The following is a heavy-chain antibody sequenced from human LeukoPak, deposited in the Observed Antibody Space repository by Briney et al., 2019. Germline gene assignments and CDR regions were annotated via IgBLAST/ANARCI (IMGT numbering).Heavy chain of an antibody. CDR2: ISYDGSNK. D-gene: IGHD3-9*01. CDR1: GFTVSSNY. Sequence: GGSLRLSCAASGFTVSSNYMNWVRQAPGKGLEWVAIISYDGSNKYYADSVKGRFTISRDNSKNTLYLQMNSLRAEDTAVYYCAKSCLDTYYDTLTGSDYWGQGTLVTVSS. V-gene: IGHV3-30*18. J-gene: IGHJ4*02. CDR3: AKSCLDTYYDTLTGSDY.